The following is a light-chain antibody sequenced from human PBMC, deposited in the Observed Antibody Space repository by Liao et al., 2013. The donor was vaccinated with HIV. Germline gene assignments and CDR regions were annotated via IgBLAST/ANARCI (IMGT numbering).Light chain of an antibody. V-gene: IGLV3-1*01. J-gene: IGLJ3*02. CDR2: QDT. CDR1: KVGDKY. Sequence: SYELTQPPSVSVSPGQTATITCSGDKVGDKYACWYQQRPGQSPVLVIYQDTKRPSGIPARFSGSNSGNTATLTISGTQAMDEADYYCQAWDSSSWVFGGGTTLTVL. CDR3: QAWDSSSWV.